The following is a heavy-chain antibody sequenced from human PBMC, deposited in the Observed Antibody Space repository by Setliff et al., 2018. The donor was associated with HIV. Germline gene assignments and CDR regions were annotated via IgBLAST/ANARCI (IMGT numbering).Heavy chain of an antibody. CDR2: ISGGGKST. Sequence: GGSLRLSCAASGFTFSSYSMNWVRQAPGKGLEWVASISGGGKSTYYADSVKGRFTISRDNAKNSLYLQMSSLRADDTAVCFCARVRETSGGYWGNFYYYMDVWGKGTTVTVSS. CDR1: GFTFSSYS. V-gene: IGHV3-21*04. CDR3: ARVRETSGGYWGNFYYYMDV. D-gene: IGHD2-21*02. J-gene: IGHJ6*03.